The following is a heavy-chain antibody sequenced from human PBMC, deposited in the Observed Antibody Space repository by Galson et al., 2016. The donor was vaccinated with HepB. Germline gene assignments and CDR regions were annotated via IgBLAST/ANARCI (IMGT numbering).Heavy chain of an antibody. V-gene: IGHV1-69*13. CDR2: IIPVFGTS. Sequence: SVKVSCKASGGTFSNYAIHWVRQAPGQGLEWMGVIIPVFGTSNFEQRFQGRVTITADEISDTAYMELTSLRSEDTGVYYCVVRIVGGIDSASDYWGQGTQVTVSS. CDR3: VVRIVGGIDSASDY. CDR1: GGTFSNYA. D-gene: IGHD1-26*01. J-gene: IGHJ4*02.